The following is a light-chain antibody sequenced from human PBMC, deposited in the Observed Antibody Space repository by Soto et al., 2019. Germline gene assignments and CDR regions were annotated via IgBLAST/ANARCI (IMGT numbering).Light chain of an antibody. CDR3: HQYGNSRT. Sequence: EIVLTQSPGTLSLSPGERATLSCRASQSVSSSYLAWYHQKPGQAPRLLIYSTSIRATGAPDRFSGSGSGTDFTLTISRLEPEDFAVYYCHQYGNSRTFGQGTKVESK. V-gene: IGKV3-20*01. CDR1: QSVSSSY. J-gene: IGKJ1*01. CDR2: STS.